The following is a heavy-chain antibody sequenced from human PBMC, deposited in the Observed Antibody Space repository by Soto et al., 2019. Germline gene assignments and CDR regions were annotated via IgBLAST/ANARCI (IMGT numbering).Heavy chain of an antibody. J-gene: IGHJ4*02. V-gene: IGHV3-64D*06. CDR2: ISSNGGST. CDR3: VKERLRSLGTFDS. D-gene: IGHD4-17*01. CDR1: GFTFSSYA. Sequence: GGSLRRSCSASGFTFSSYAMHWVRQAPGKGLEYVSAISSNGGSTYYADSVKGRFTISRDNSKNTLYLQMSSLRAEDTAVYYCVKERLRSLGTFDSWGQGPLVSVSS.